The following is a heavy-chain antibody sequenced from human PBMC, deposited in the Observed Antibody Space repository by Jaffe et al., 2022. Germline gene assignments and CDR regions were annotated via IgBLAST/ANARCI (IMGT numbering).Heavy chain of an antibody. J-gene: IGHJ4*02. Sequence: EVQLVESGGGLVKPGGSLRLSCAASGFTFSNAWMSWVRQAPGKGLEWVGRIKSKTDGGTTDYAAPVKGRFTISRDDSKNTLYLQMNSLKTEDTAVYYCTAGHSYYDFWSGYYTDYWGQGTLVTVSS. D-gene: IGHD3-3*01. CDR3: TAGHSYYDFWSGYYTDY. CDR1: GFTFSNAW. V-gene: IGHV3-15*01. CDR2: IKSKTDGGTT.